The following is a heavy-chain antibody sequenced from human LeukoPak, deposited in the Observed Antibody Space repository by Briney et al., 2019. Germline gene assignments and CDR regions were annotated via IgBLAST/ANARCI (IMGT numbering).Heavy chain of an antibody. Sequence: PSETLSLTCTVSGGSISSYYWSWIRQPPGKGLEWIGYIYYSGSTNYNPSLKSRVTISVDTSKNQFSLKLSSVTAADTAVYYCARHAYYYDSSGYYPYYFDYWGQGTLVTVSS. J-gene: IGHJ4*02. D-gene: IGHD3-22*01. CDR1: GGSISSYY. V-gene: IGHV4-59*08. CDR3: ARHAYYYDSSGYYPYYFDY. CDR2: IYYSGST.